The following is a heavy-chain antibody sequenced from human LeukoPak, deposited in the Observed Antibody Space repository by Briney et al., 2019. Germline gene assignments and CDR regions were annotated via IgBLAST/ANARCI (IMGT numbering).Heavy chain of an antibody. CDR2: ISWNSNII. CDR1: GITFDDYA. V-gene: IGHV3-9*01. CDR3: AKDIADGYSSGWTDY. J-gene: IGHJ4*02. Sequence: GGSLRLSCAASGITFDDYAMHWVRHAPGKGLEWVSGISWNSNIIKYADSVKGRFTTSRDNAKNSLYLQTHSLRAEDTALYFCAKDIADGYSSGWTDYWGQGTLVTVSS. D-gene: IGHD6-19*01.